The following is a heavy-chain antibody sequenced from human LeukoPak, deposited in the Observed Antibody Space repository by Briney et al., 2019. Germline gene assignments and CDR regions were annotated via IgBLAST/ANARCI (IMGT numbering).Heavy chain of an antibody. CDR1: GGSISSSSYY. V-gene: IGHV4-39*07. Sequence: SETLSLTCTVSGGSISSSSYYWGWIRQPPGEGLEWIGEINHSGSTNYNPSLKSRVTISVDTSKNQFSLKLSSVTAADTAVYYCARGGGYCSSTSCYRNYFDYWGQGTLVTVSS. CDR2: INHSGST. J-gene: IGHJ4*02. D-gene: IGHD2-2*01. CDR3: ARGGGYCSSTSCYRNYFDY.